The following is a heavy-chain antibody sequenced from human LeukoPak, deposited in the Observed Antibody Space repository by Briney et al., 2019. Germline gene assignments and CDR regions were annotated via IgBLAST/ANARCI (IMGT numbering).Heavy chain of an antibody. J-gene: IGHJ4*02. CDR2: ISGSGGGT. CDR1: GFTFSSYA. CDR3: AKGSYYDSSGSFYFDY. Sequence: GGSLRLSCAASGFTFSSYAMHWVRQAPGKGLEWLSGISGSGGGTYYAGSVKGRFTISRDNSKNTLYVQVNSLGTEDTAAYYCAKGSYYDSSGSFYFDYWGQGTLVTVSS. V-gene: IGHV3-23*01. D-gene: IGHD3-22*01.